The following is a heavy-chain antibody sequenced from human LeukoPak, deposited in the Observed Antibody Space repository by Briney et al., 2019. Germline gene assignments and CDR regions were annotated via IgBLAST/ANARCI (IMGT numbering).Heavy chain of an antibody. V-gene: IGHV1-2*02. CDR3: ARDTDAYTMQADFDY. CDR1: GYMFTGYY. CDR2: INPNSGGT. D-gene: IGHD3-10*01. Sequence: ASVKVSCKASGYMFTGYYMHWVRQAPGQALEWMGWINPNSGGTNYAQKFQGRVTMTRDTSISTAYMELSRLRSDDTAVYYCARDTDAYTMQADFDYWGQGTLVTVSS. J-gene: IGHJ4*02.